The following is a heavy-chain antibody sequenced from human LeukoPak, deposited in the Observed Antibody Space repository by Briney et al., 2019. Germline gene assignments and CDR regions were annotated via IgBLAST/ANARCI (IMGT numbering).Heavy chain of an antibody. V-gene: IGHV4-4*07. CDR2: IYTSGST. J-gene: IGHJ4*02. CDR1: GGSISSYY. D-gene: IGHD1-26*01. CDR3: ARDVASGSYYRSYFDY. Sequence: PSETLSLTCTVSGGSISSYYWSWIRQPAGKGLEWIGRIYTSGSTNHNPSLKSRVTMSVDTSKNQFSLKLSSVTAADAAVYYCARDVASGSYYRSYFDYWGQGTLVTVSS.